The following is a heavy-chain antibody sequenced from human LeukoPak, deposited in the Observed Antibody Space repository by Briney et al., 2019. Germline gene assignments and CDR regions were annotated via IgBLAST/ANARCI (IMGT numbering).Heavy chain of an antibody. CDR2: TYTGGNS. D-gene: IGHD3-16*01. Sequence: GGSLRLSCEASGFTVSSTHMVWVRQAPGKGLEWVSVTYTGGNSYYAGSVQGRFIISRDISKNTLYLQMNNLRAEDSALYYCARSQYYDYVWGSHDYWGQGTLVTVSS. J-gene: IGHJ4*02. CDR3: ARSQYYDYVWGSHDY. V-gene: IGHV3-53*01. CDR1: GFTVSSTH.